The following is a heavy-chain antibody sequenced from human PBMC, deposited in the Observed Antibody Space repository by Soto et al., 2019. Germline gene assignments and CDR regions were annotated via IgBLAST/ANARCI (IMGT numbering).Heavy chain of an antibody. Sequence: GGSLRLSCAASGFTFSGSAMHWVRQGSGKGLEWVGRIRSKANSYATAYAASVKGRFTISRDDSKNTAYLQMNSLKTEDTAVYYCTATAPGIAAAGTDWFDPWGQGTLVTVSS. CDR2: IRSKANSYAT. J-gene: IGHJ5*02. D-gene: IGHD6-13*01. CDR3: TATAPGIAAAGTDWFDP. V-gene: IGHV3-73*01. CDR1: GFTFSGSA.